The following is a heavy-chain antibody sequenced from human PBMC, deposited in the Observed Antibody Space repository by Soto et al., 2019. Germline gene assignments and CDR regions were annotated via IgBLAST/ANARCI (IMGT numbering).Heavy chain of an antibody. CDR1: GFTFSSYG. Sequence: GGSLRLSCAASGFTFSSYGMHWVRQAPGKGLEWVAVIWYDGSNKYYADSVKGRFTISRDNSKNTLYLQMNSLRAEDTAVYYCARDQGGYDFPHFYWGQGTLVTVSS. J-gene: IGHJ4*02. CDR3: ARDQGGYDFPHFY. D-gene: IGHD5-12*01. V-gene: IGHV3-33*01. CDR2: IWYDGSNK.